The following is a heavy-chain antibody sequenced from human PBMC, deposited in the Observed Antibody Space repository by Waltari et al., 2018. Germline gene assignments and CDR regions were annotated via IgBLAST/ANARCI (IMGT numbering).Heavy chain of an antibody. CDR1: GFSLTNYT. D-gene: IGHD3-9*01. J-gene: IGHJ5*01. CDR2: FRETSRTT. Sequence: EERLVQSGGGLVQPGGSLRLSCEASGFSLTNYTMNWVRQAPGKGLGWVAYFRETSRTTFYADSVRGRFIISRNNAKNSLSLQMVSLRGEDTAVYYCAVARGNYDVLTGFPVDSWGQGTLVTVSS. CDR3: AVARGNYDVLTGFPVDS. V-gene: IGHV3-48*01.